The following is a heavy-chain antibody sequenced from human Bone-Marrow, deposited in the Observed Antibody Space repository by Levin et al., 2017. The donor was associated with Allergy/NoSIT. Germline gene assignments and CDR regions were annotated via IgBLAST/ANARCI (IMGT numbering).Heavy chain of an antibody. V-gene: IGHV1-69*13. CDR1: GGTFSSYA. J-gene: IGHJ4*02. D-gene: IGHD6-13*01. CDR2: IIPIFGTA. Sequence: SVKVSCKASGGTFSSYAISWVRQAPGQGLEWMGGIIPIFGTANYAQKFQGRVTITADESTSTAYMELSSLRSEDTAVYYCARDLYSSSWYARHGFDYWGQGTLVTVSS. CDR3: ARDLYSSSWYARHGFDY.